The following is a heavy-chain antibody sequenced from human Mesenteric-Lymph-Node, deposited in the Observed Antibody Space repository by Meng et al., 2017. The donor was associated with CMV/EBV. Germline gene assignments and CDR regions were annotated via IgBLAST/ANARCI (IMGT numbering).Heavy chain of an antibody. CDR2: ISSSSRYI. CDR3: AKPIAAAGSGIDY. CDR1: EFTFSSYS. Sequence: GESLKISCAASEFTFSSYSMSWVRQAPGKGLEWVSSISSSSRYIYYADSLKGRFTISRDNAKNSLYLQMNSLRAEDTAVYYCAKPIAAAGSGIDYWGQGTLVTVSS. J-gene: IGHJ4*02. D-gene: IGHD6-13*01. V-gene: IGHV3-21*01.